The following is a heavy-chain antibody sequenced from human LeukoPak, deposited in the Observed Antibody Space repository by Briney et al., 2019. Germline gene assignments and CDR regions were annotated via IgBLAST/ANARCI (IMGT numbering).Heavy chain of an antibody. CDR2: FDPEDGET. Sequence: ASVKVSCKVSGNTLTELSMHWVRQAPGKWLEWMGRFDPEDGETIYAQKFQGRVAMTEDTSTDTAYMELSSLRSEDTAVYYCATPSQEGPGYYYYGMDVWGQGTSVTVSS. CDR1: GNTLTELS. CDR3: ATPSQEGPGYYYYGMDV. J-gene: IGHJ6*02. D-gene: IGHD1-14*01. V-gene: IGHV1-24*01.